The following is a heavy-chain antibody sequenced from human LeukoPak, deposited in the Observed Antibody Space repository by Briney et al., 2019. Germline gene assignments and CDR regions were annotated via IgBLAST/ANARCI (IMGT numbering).Heavy chain of an antibody. CDR3: ARSPVYADHDY. D-gene: IGHD4-17*01. V-gene: IGHV1-8*01. CDR2: MNPNSGNT. CDR1: GYTFTSYD. J-gene: IGHJ4*02. Sequence: ASVKVSCKASGYTFTSYDINWVRQATGQGLEWMGWMNPNSGNTGYAQKFQGRVTMTTDTSTNTAYMELRSLKSDDTAMYYCARSPVYADHDYWGQGTLVTVSS.